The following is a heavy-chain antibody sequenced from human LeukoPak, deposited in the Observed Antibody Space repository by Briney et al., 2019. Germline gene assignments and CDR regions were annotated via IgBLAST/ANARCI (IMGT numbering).Heavy chain of an antibody. D-gene: IGHD3-10*01. V-gene: IGHV1-8*03. CDR1: GYTFTSYD. Sequence: ASVKVSCKASGYTFTSYDINWVRQATGQGLEWMGWMNPNSGNTGYAQKFQGRVTITRNTSISTAYMELSSLRSENTAVYYCAKDAITMVRGVLDYWGQGTLVTVSS. CDR3: AKDAITMVRGVLDY. J-gene: IGHJ4*02. CDR2: MNPNSGNT.